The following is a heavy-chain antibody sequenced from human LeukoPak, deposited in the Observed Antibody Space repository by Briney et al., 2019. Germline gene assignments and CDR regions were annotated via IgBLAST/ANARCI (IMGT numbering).Heavy chain of an antibody. CDR2: IYYSGST. Sequence: SETLPLTCTVSGGSISSYYWSWIRQPPGKGLEWIGYIYYSGSTNYNPSLKSRVTISVDTSKNQFSLKVSSVTAADTAVYYCARDGGGKSRPFDYWGQGTPVTVSS. J-gene: IGHJ4*02. V-gene: IGHV4-59*01. CDR3: ARDGGGKSRPFDY. D-gene: IGHD4-23*01. CDR1: GGSISSYY.